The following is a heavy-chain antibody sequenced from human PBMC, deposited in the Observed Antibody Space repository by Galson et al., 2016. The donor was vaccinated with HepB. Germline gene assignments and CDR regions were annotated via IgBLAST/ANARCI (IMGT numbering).Heavy chain of an antibody. Sequence: SLRLSCAASGFTFSNYGIHWVRQAPGKGLEWVAVILYDGSDKYYADSVKGRFTISIDNSKNTLYLQMNSLRAEDTAVYYCARGDGRGSAYIGYWGQGTLVTVST. CDR3: ARGDGRGSAYIGY. V-gene: IGHV3-33*05. CDR2: ILYDGSDK. D-gene: IGHD3-16*01. J-gene: IGHJ4*02. CDR1: GFTFSNYG.